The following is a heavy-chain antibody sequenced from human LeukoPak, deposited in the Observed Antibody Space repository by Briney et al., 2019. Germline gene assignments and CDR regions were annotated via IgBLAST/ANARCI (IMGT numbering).Heavy chain of an antibody. CDR2: INHSGST. CDR1: GGSFSGYY. CDR3: ARILNWVTTDDY. V-gene: IGHV4-34*01. J-gene: IGHJ4*02. Sequence: PSETLSLTCAVYGGSFSGYYWSWIRQPPGKGLEWIGEINHSGSTNYNPSLKSRVTISVDTSKNQFSLKLGSVAAADTAVYYCARILNWVTTDDYWGQGTLVTVSS. D-gene: IGHD4-17*01.